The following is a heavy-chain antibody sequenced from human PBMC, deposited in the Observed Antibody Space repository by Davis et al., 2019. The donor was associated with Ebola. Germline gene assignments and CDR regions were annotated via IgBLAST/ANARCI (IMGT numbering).Heavy chain of an antibody. V-gene: IGHV3-23*01. CDR3: AKGGSSNVDA. CDR2: ISGSGDST. Sequence: GGSLRLSCAASGFTFSIYGMSWVRQAPGKGLEWVSGISGSGDSTYYADSVKGRFTISRDNSKNTLYLQMNSLRAEDTAVYYCAKGGSSNVDAWGQGTLVTVSS. J-gene: IGHJ5*02. D-gene: IGHD3-16*01. CDR1: GFTFSIYG.